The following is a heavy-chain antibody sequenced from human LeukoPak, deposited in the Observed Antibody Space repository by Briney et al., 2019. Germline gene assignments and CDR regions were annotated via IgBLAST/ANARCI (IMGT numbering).Heavy chain of an antibody. CDR1: GGSFSGYY. Sequence: SETLSLTCAVYGGSFSGYYWSWIRQPPGKGLEWIGEINHSGSTNYNPSLKSRVTISVDTSKNQFSLKLSSVTAADTAVYYCARSDLHYYDSSGRRYFDYWGQGTLVTVSS. CDR2: INHSGST. CDR3: ARSDLHYYDSSGRRYFDY. V-gene: IGHV4-34*01. D-gene: IGHD3-22*01. J-gene: IGHJ4*02.